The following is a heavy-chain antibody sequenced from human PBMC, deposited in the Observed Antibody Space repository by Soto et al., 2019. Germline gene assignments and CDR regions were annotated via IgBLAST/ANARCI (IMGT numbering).Heavy chain of an antibody. J-gene: IGHJ5*02. CDR3: AQVGSCGGGSCSPSS. D-gene: IGHD2-15*01. Sequence: GGSLRLSCAASGFTFNRYGMHWVRQAPGKGLEWVAVISYDGGNKYYEDSVKGRFIISRDNSKNTLYLQMDSLRAEDTAVYYCAQVGSCGGGSCSPSSWGQGTLVTVSS. V-gene: IGHV3-30*18. CDR2: ISYDGGNK. CDR1: GFTFNRYG.